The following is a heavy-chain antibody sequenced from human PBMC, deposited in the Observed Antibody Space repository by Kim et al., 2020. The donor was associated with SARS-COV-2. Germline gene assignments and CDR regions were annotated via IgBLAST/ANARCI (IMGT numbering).Heavy chain of an antibody. Sequence: YDLSVKGRITINPDTPKNQFSLQLNSVTPEDTAVYYCARDRQRAGTGVDYWGQGTLVTVSS. D-gene: IGHD6-19*01. CDR3: ARDRQRAGTGVDY. V-gene: IGHV6-1*01. J-gene: IGHJ4*02.